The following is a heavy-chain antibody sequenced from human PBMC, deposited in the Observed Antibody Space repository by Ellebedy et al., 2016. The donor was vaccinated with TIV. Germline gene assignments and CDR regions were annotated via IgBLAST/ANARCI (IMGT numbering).Heavy chain of an antibody. D-gene: IGHD6-19*01. CDR2: IYPGDSDT. CDR1: GYSFTSYW. Sequence: GGSLRLXXKGSGYSFTSYWIGWVRQMPGKGLEWMGIIYPGDSDTRYSPSFQGQVTISADKSISTAYLQWSSLKASDTAMYYCARHGDGSKGYSSGWPFDYWGQGTLVTVSS. J-gene: IGHJ4*02. CDR3: ARHGDGSKGYSSGWPFDY. V-gene: IGHV5-51*01.